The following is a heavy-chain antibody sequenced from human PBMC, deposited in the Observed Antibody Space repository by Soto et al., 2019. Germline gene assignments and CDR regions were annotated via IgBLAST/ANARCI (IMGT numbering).Heavy chain of an antibody. V-gene: IGHV3-48*02. J-gene: IGHJ4*02. Sequence: EVQLVESGGGLVQPGGSLRLSCEASGFSFSSYGMNWVRQAPGKGLEWVSYISSSNTTRNYADSVKGRFTISRDNAKNSLYLQMNSLRDEDTAVYYCARGVRVATYFDNWGQGILVTVSS. D-gene: IGHD5-12*01. CDR1: GFSFSSYG. CDR2: ISSSNTTR. CDR3: ARGVRVATYFDN.